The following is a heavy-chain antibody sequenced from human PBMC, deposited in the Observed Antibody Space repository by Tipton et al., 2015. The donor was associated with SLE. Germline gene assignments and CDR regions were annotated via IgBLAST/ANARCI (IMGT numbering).Heavy chain of an antibody. CDR1: GFTFSNYS. J-gene: IGHJ4*02. V-gene: IGHV3-21*04. Sequence: SLRLSCAASGFTFSNYSMNWVRQAPGKGLEWVSSISSSSSYIYYADSVKGRFTISRDNAKNSLYLQMNSLRAEDTAVYYCARVLYSSGWCPLDYWGQGTLVTVCS. CDR2: ISSSSSYI. CDR3: ARVLYSSGWCPLDY. D-gene: IGHD6-19*01.